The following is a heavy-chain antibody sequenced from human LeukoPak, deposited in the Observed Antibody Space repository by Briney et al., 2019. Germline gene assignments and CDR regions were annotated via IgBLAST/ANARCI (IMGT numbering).Heavy chain of an antibody. J-gene: IGHJ5*02. CDR2: ISYTGST. Sequence: SETLSLTCTVSGGSISPYFWNWIRQPPGKGLEWIGYISYTGSTNYNPSLKSRVTISVDTSKNQFSLQLTFVTAADTAVYYCARDDYRGVTNLDPWGQGTLVTVSS. CDR3: ARDDYRGVTNLDP. CDR1: GGSISPYF. V-gene: IGHV4-59*01. D-gene: IGHD3-10*01.